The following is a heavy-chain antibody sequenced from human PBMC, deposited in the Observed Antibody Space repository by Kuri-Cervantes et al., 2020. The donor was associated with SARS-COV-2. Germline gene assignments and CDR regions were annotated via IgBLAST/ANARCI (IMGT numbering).Heavy chain of an antibody. CDR3: ARDVNIVVVPAYYYGMDV. CDR1: GFTFSSYS. J-gene: IGHJ6*02. CDR2: ISSSSSYI. V-gene: IGHV3-21*01. Sequence: GGSLRLSCAASGFTFSSYSMNWVRQAPGKGLEWVSSISSSSSYIYYADSVKGRFTISRDNAKNSLYLQMNSLRAEDTAVYYCARDVNIVVVPAYYYGMDVWGQGTTVTVSS. D-gene: IGHD2-2*01.